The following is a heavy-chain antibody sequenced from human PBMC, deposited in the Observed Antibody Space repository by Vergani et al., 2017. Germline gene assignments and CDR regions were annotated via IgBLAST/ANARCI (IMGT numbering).Heavy chain of an antibody. CDR2: ISAYNGNT. CDR1: GYTFTSYG. Sequence: QVQLVQSGAEVKKPGASVKVSCKASGYTFTSYGISWVRQAPGQGLEWMGWISAYNGNTNYAQKLQGRVTMTTDTSTSTAYMELRSLRADDTAVYYCARAFIVVVPAAHFDYWGQGTLVTVSS. J-gene: IGHJ4*02. D-gene: IGHD2-2*01. V-gene: IGHV1-18*01. CDR3: ARAFIVVVPAAHFDY.